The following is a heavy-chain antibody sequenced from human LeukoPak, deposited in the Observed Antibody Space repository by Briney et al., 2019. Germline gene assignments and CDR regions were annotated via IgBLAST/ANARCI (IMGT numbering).Heavy chain of an antibody. V-gene: IGHV3-48*03. CDR1: GFDLSTYA. J-gene: IGHJ4*02. CDR2: ITISGHTK. Sequence: GGSLRLSCAASGFDLSTYAMNWVRQAPGKGLEWIADITISGHTKNYADSVKGRFTISRDNAGTYLYLQMSSLTAEDTGVYYCAREDPHADFWGQGTLVTVSS. CDR3: AREDPHADF.